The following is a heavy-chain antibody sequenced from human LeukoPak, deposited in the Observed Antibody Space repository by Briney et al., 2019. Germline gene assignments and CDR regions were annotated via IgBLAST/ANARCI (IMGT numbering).Heavy chain of an antibody. CDR2: ISYDGSDK. D-gene: IGHD5-12*01. CDR1: EFTFSHYA. Sequence: GGSLRLSRAASEFTFSHYAMHWVRQAPGKGLEWVAVISYDGSDKYYADSVKGRFTISRDNSKNTLYLQMNSLRAEDTAVYYCARGSGAYDLIAFDIWGQGTMVTVSS. J-gene: IGHJ3*02. V-gene: IGHV3-30-3*01. CDR3: ARGSGAYDLIAFDI.